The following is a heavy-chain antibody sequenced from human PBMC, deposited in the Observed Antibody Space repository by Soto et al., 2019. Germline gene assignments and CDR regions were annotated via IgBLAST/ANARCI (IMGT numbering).Heavy chain of an antibody. Sequence: QVQLQESGPGLVKPSQTLSLTCTVSGGSISSGGYYWSWIRQHPGKGLEWIGYIYYSGSTYYNPSLKSRVTISVDTSKNQFSLKLSSVTAADTAMYYCARLGYCTNGVCYSLIDYWGQGTLVTVSS. D-gene: IGHD2-8*01. CDR2: IYYSGST. V-gene: IGHV4-31*03. CDR1: GGSISSGGYY. CDR3: ARLGYCTNGVCYSLIDY. J-gene: IGHJ4*02.